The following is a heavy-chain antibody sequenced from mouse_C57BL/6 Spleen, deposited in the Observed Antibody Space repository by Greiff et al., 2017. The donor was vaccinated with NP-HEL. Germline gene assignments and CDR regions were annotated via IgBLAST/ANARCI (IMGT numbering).Heavy chain of an antibody. D-gene: IGHD1-1*01. CDR2: ISSGGDYI. J-gene: IGHJ3*01. V-gene: IGHV5-9-1*02. CDR1: GFTFSSYA. CDR3: TRIYGSSPWFAY. Sequence: EVQVVESGEGLVKPGGSLKLSCAASGFTFSSYAMSWVRQTPEKRLEWVAYISSGGDYIYYADTVKGRFTISRDNARNTLYLQMSSLKSEDTAMYYCTRIYGSSPWFAYWGQGTLVTVSA.